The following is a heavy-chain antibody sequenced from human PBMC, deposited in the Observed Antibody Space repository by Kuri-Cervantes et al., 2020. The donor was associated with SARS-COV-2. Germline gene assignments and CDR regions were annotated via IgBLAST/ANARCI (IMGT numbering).Heavy chain of an antibody. J-gene: IGHJ5*02. V-gene: IGHV4-30-2*02. Sequence: LRLSCTVSGGSISSGGYYWSWIRQPPGKGLEWIGYIYHSGSTYYNPSLKSRVTISVDRSKNQFSLKLSSVTAADTAVYYCARTDSPPLNWFDPWGQGTLVTVSS. D-gene: IGHD1-1*01. CDR3: ARTDSPPLNWFDP. CDR1: GGSISSGGYY. CDR2: IYHSGST.